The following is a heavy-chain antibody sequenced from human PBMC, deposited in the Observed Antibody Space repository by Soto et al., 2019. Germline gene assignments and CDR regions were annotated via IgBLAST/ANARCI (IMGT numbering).Heavy chain of an antibody. CDR3: ARDLGNYDFWSGHTPLYGMDV. V-gene: IGHV4-31*03. Sequence: NPSETLSLTCTVSGGSISSGGYYWSWIRQHPGKGLEWIGYIYYSGSTYYNPSLKSRVTISVDTSKNQFSLKLSSVTAADTAVYYCARDLGNYDFWSGHTPLYGMDVWGQGTTVTV. CDR1: GGSISSGGYY. CDR2: IYYSGST. D-gene: IGHD3-3*01. J-gene: IGHJ6*02.